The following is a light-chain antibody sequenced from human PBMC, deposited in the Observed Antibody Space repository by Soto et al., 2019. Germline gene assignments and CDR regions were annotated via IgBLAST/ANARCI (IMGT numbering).Light chain of an antibody. V-gene: IGKV3-20*01. CDR2: GAS. Sequence: ELVLTQSPGTLSVSPGERATLSCRASQSVRSSYLAWYQQKPGQAPRLLIYGASSRATGIPDRFSGSGSGTDFTLTISRLEPADFAVYYCQQYGNAPNTFGQGTKLEIK. CDR3: QQYGNAPNT. CDR1: QSVRSSY. J-gene: IGKJ2*01.